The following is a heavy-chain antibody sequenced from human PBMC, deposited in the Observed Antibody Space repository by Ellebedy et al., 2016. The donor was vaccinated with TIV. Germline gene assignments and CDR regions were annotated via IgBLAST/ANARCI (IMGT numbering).Heavy chain of an antibody. J-gene: IGHJ4*02. CDR2: IYYSGST. D-gene: IGHD1-26*01. Sequence: SETLSLTCTVSRGSISNYYLTWIRQPPGKGLEWIGYIYYSGSTNYNPSLKSRVTISVDTPKNQFSLKLSSVTAADTAVYYCTSRASGRSDLGRVLYFDYWGQGTLVTVSS. CDR3: TSRASGRSDLGRVLYFDY. CDR1: RGSISNYY. V-gene: IGHV4-59*08.